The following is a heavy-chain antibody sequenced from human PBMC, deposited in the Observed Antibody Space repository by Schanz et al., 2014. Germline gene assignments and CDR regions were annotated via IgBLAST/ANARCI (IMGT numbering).Heavy chain of an antibody. CDR3: AKDRPGRGWAAFDV. J-gene: IGHJ4*02. CDR2: ITRQGTT. D-gene: IGHD6-19*01. V-gene: IGHV3-23*01. CDR1: GFTVNNYA. Sequence: EVQLLESGGGLVQPGGSLRLSCTVSGFTVNNYAMNWVRQAPGRGLEWVSGITRQGTTYYADFVKGRFSISRDLSSNTLYLQMISLRADDSAIYYCAKDRPGRGWAAFDVWGQGTQVTVSS.